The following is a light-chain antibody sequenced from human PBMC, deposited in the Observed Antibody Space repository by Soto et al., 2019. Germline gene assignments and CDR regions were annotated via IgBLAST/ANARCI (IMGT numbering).Light chain of an antibody. CDR2: AAS. J-gene: IGKJ2*01. Sequence: DIQMTQSPSSLPASVGDRVTIICRASQGIRNDLGWYQQKPGKAPKRLIYAASSFDGGDPSRCSGSGSGTEFTLTTSSLQPEDFATYYCLQHNTYPYTFGQGTKLEIK. CDR3: LQHNTYPYT. V-gene: IGKV1-17*01. CDR1: QGIRND.